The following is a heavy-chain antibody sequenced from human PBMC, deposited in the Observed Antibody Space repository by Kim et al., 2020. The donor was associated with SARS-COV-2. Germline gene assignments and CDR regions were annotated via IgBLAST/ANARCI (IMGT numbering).Heavy chain of an antibody. CDR3: ARGGYYRSGSFDS. Sequence: TYYADSVKGRFTISRDSAYNTLYLQLNSLRAEDTAVYFCARGGYYRSGSFDSWGQGTLVTVSS. J-gene: IGHJ4*02. CDR2: T. V-gene: IGHV3-74*01. D-gene: IGHD3-10*01.